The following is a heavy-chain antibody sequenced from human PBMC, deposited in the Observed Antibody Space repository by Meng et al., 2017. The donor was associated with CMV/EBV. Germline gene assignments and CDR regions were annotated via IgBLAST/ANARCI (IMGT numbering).Heavy chain of an antibody. CDR1: GGSISSYY. CDR3: ARGLGDIAYAAA. V-gene: IGHV4-4*07. CDR2: IYTSGST. J-gene: IGHJ4*02. D-gene: IGHD3-16*02. Sequence: ESLKISCTVSGGSISSYYWSWIRQPAGKGLEWIGRIYTSGSTNYNPSLKSRVTMSIDTSRNQFSLKLRSVTAADTAVYYCARGLGDIAYAAAWGRGTLVTVSS.